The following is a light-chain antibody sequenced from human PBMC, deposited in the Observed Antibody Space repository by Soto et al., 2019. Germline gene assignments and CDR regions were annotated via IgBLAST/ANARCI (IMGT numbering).Light chain of an antibody. CDR2: VNSDGSH. J-gene: IGLJ2*01. CDR1: SGHSNYA. CDR3: QTWVTGIVL. V-gene: IGLV4-69*01. Sequence: QLVLTQSPSASASLGASVKLTCTLSSGHSNYAIAWHQQLPEKGPRYLMKVNSDGSHSKGDGIPDRFSGSSSGAERYLTISSLQSEDEADYYCQTWVTGIVLFGGGTKLTVL.